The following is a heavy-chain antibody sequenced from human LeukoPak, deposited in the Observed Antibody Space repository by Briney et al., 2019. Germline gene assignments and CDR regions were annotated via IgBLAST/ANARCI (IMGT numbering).Heavy chain of an antibody. Sequence: GASVKVSCKTSGGTFSSYAISWVRQAPGQGLEWMGGIITIFGTAKYAQKFQGRVTITADESTTTAYMELSSLRSEDTAVYYCARDERYDSSGYPFDYWGQGTLVTVSS. V-gene: IGHV1-69*13. J-gene: IGHJ4*02. CDR3: ARDERYDSSGYPFDY. CDR2: IITIFGTA. CDR1: GGTFSSYA. D-gene: IGHD3-22*01.